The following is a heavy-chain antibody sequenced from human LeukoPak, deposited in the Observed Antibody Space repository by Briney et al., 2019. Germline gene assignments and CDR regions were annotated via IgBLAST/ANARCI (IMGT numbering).Heavy chain of an antibody. CDR3: AKGTRGQLIYSWFDP. CDR1: GYSFTSYW. J-gene: IGHJ5*02. V-gene: IGHV5-51*01. Sequence: GESLQISCKGSGYSFTSYWIGWVRQLPGKGLEWMGIIYPGDSDTRYSPSFQGQVTISADKSISTAYLQWSSLKASDTAMYYCAKGTRGQLIYSWFDPWGQGTLVTVSS. D-gene: IGHD2-2*02. CDR2: IYPGDSDT.